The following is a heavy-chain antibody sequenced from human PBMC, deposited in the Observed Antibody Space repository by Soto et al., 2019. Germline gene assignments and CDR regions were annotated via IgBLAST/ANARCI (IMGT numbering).Heavy chain of an antibody. D-gene: IGHD1-26*01. Sequence: QVQLVQSGAEVKKPGSSVKVSCKASGGTFSSYSINLVRQAPGQGLEWMGEIIPIFGTANYAQKFQGRVTITADESTSTAHMQLSSLRSEDTAVYYCARDGGRHSGGIGYWGQGTLVTVSS. CDR1: GGTFSSYS. CDR3: ARDGGRHSGGIGY. J-gene: IGHJ4*02. V-gene: IGHV1-69*01. CDR2: IIPIFGTA.